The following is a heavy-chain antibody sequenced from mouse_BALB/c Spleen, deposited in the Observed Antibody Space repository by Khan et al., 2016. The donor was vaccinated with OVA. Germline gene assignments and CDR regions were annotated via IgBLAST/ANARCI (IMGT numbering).Heavy chain of an antibody. CDR2: IDPSDSYT. V-gene: IGHV1-69*02. CDR3: IRSWHYGSSTWFAD. Sequence: QVQLQQSGAELVKPGASVKLSCKASGYPLTSYWLHWVKQRPGQGLEWIGEIDPSDSYTNYNQKFKGKATVTVDKSSSTTYMQLSSLTSEDSAVYYWIRSWHYGSSTWFADWGQGTLGTGSA. J-gene: IGHJ3*01. D-gene: IGHD1-1*01. CDR1: GYPLTSYW.